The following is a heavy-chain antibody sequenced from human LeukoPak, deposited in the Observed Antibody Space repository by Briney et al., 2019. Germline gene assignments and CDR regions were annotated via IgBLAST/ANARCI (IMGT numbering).Heavy chain of an antibody. J-gene: IGHJ4*02. CDR1: GYTFTSYD. V-gene: IGHV1-46*01. Sequence: ASVKVSCKASGYTFTSYDMHWVRQAPGQGLEWMGIINPSGGSTSYAQKFQGRVTMTRDMSTSTVYMELSSLRSEDTAVYYSARDRQWELIDYWGQGTLVTVSS. CDR3: ARDRQWELIDY. CDR2: INPSGGST. D-gene: IGHD1-26*01.